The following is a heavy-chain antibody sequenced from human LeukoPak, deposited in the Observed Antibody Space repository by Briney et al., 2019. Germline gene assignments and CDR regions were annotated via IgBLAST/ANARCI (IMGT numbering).Heavy chain of an antibody. Sequence: SETLSLTCAVYGGSFSGYYWSWIRQPPGKGLEWIGEINHSGSTNYNPSLKSRVNISVDTSKNQFSLKLSAVAAADTAVYYCARESIYSDYWGQGTLVTVSS. CDR3: ARESIYSDY. V-gene: IGHV4-34*01. CDR1: GGSFSGYY. D-gene: IGHD6-6*01. J-gene: IGHJ4*02. CDR2: INHSGST.